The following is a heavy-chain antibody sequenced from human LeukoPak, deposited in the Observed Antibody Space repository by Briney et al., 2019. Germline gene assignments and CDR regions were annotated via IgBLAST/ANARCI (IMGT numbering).Heavy chain of an antibody. CDR3: ARVRTGTAMGRY. Sequence: ASVKASCKASGYTFTNYGISWVRQAPGQGLEWMGWISGYNDNTNYAQKLQARVSLTRDTSTSTAYMELRGLRSDDTAVYYCARVRTGTAMGRYWGQGTLVTVSS. D-gene: IGHD5-18*01. CDR1: GYTFTNYG. CDR2: ISGYNDNT. V-gene: IGHV1-18*01. J-gene: IGHJ4*02.